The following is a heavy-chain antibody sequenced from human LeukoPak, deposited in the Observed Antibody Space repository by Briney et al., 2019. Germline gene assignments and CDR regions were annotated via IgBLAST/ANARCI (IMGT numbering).Heavy chain of an antibody. J-gene: IGHJ4*02. D-gene: IGHD2-2*01. CDR1: GFTFSSYA. Sequence: GGSLRLSCAASGFTFSSYAMNWVRQAPGKGLEYVSAISSSGGSTPYANPVKGRFIISRDNSKNTLYLQMGSLRPDDMAVYYCARGYCSSTSCYVSDYWGQGTLVTVSS. CDR3: ARGYCSSTSCYVSDY. V-gene: IGHV3-64*01. CDR2: ISSSGGST.